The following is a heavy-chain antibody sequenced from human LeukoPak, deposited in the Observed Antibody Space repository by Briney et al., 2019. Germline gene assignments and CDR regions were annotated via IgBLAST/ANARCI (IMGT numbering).Heavy chain of an antibody. CDR1: GGSISSYY. CDR2: IYYSGST. Sequence: SETLSLTCTVSGGSISSYYWSWFRQTPGKGPEWVGYIYYSGSTKYNPSLKSRVTISVDRSKNQFSLKLNSVTAADTAVYYCARYWGVQLWPHWYFDLWGRGSLVTVSS. V-gene: IGHV4-59*01. CDR3: ARYWGVQLWPHWYFDL. D-gene: IGHD5-18*01. J-gene: IGHJ2*01.